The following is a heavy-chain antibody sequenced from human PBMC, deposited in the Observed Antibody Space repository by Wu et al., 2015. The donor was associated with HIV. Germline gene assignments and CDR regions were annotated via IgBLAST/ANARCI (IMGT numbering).Heavy chain of an antibody. CDR2: ISAYNGNT. V-gene: IGHV1-18*01. D-gene: IGHD3-10*01. CDR3: ARDEFMVRGVMKPYYFDY. CDR1: GYTFTSYG. J-gene: IGHJ4*01. Sequence: QVQLVQSGAEVKKPGASVKVSCKASGYTFTSYGISWVRQAPGQGLEWMGWISAYNGNTNYAQKLQGRVTMTTDTSTSTAYMELRSLRSDDTAVYYCARDEFMVRGVMKPYYFDYWGQERWSPSPQ.